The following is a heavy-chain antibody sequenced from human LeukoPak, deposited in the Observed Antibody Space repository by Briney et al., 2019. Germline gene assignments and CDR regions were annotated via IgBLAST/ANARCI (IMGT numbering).Heavy chain of an antibody. J-gene: IGHJ4*02. CDR2: IIPIFGTA. CDR1: RGTFSSYA. Sequence: SVKVSCKASRGTFSSYAISWVRQAPGQGLEWMGGIIPIFGTANYAQRFQGRVTITADESTSTAYMELSSLRSEDTAVYYCARGTVTTYYFDYWGQGTLVTVSS. V-gene: IGHV1-69*01. D-gene: IGHD4-17*01. CDR3: ARGTVTTYYFDY.